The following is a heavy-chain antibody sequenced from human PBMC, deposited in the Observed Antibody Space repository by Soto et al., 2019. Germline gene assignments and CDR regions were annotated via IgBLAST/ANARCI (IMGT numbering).Heavy chain of an antibody. CDR2: IDPTDSYT. J-gene: IGHJ6*02. D-gene: IGHD2-15*01. CDR1: GYSFTTYW. Sequence: GESLKISCQASGYSFTTYWISWVRQMPGKGLECMGRIDPTDSYTDYGPSFEGHVTMSVDRSISTAYLQWSSLKASDTAMYYCARHCSGGSCYKTYYYYGMDVWGQGTTVTVSS. V-gene: IGHV5-10-1*01. CDR3: ARHCSGGSCYKTYYYYGMDV.